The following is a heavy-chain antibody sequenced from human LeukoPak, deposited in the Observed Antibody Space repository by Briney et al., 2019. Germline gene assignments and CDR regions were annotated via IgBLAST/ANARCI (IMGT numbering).Heavy chain of an antibody. CDR2: ISYNGSNK. Sequence: GGSLRLSCAASGFTFSSYAMHWVRQAPGKGLEWVAVISYNGSNKYYADSVKGRFTISRDNSKNTLYLQMNSLRAEDTAVYYCAREVDYWGQGTLVTVSS. V-gene: IGHV3-30*04. J-gene: IGHJ4*02. CDR3: AREVDY. CDR1: GFTFSSYA.